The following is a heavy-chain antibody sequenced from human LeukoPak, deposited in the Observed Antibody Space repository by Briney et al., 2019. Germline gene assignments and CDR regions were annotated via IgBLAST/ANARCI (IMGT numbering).Heavy chain of an antibody. CDR1: GYTFTSYG. J-gene: IGHJ5*02. CDR2: INTNTGNP. D-gene: IGHD3-10*01. CDR3: ARVLWFGELFGGESDNWFDP. Sequence: ASVKVSCKASGYTFTSYGISWVRQAPGQGLEWMGWINTNTGNPTYAQGFTGRFVFSLDTSVSTAYLQISSLKAEDTAVYYCARVLWFGELFGGESDNWFDPWGQGTLVTVSS. V-gene: IGHV7-4-1*02.